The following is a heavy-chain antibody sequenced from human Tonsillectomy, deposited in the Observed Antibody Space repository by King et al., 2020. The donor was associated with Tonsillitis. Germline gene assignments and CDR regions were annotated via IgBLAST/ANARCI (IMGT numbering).Heavy chain of an antibody. CDR1: GVTFSNYL. CDR2: IMTDGSDT. Sequence: VQLVESGGALVQPGGSRKLCWLSSGVTFSNYLMHWVRQAPGRGLVLVSRIMTDGSDTTYADSVKGRFTISRDNAKNTVYRHMNSLRVDDTAVYYCMKDQGFGWGRGTLVTVSS. CDR3: MKDQGFG. J-gene: IGHJ4*02. V-gene: IGHV3-74*01. D-gene: IGHD2-2*01.